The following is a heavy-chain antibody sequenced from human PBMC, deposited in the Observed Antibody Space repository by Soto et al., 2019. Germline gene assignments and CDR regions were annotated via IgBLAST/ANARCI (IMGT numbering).Heavy chain of an antibody. CDR1: GGSVRNYY. Sequence: QVQLQESGPGVVKSSETLSLICTVSGGSVRNYYWNWIRQPPGKGLEWIGYIYNDGTTKDNPSLKRRLTMSVDTSKSQVALMLSSVTAADTAIYFCAASYGSGSYPDYGGQVTLVTVSS. CDR2: IYNDGTT. D-gene: IGHD3-10*01. CDR3: AASYGSGSYPDY. J-gene: IGHJ4*02. V-gene: IGHV4-4*08.